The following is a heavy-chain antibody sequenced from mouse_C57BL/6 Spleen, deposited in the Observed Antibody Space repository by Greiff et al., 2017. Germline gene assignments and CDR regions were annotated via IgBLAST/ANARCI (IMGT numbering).Heavy chain of an antibody. CDR1: GYTFTDYY. CDR2: INPNNGGT. J-gene: IGHJ3*01. CDR3: AREGYYGSSPAWFAY. Sequence: VQLQQSGPELVKPGASVKISCKASGYTFTDYYMNWVKQSHGKSLEWIGDINPNNGGTSYNQKFKGKATLTVDKSSSTAYMELRSLTSEDSAVYYCAREGYYGSSPAWFAYWGQGTLVTVSA. V-gene: IGHV1-26*01. D-gene: IGHD1-1*01.